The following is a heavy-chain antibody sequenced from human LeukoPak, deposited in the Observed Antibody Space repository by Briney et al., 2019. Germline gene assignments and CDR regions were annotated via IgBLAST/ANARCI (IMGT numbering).Heavy chain of an antibody. V-gene: IGHV3-15*01. J-gene: IGHJ4*02. D-gene: IGHD5-12*01. CDR3: TTRIVATPVDY. CDR1: GFTFSNAW. CDR2: IKSKTDGGTT. Sequence: GGSLRLSCAASGFTFSNAWMSWVRQAPGKGLEWVGRIKSKTDGGTTDYAAPVKGRSTISRDDSKNTLYLQMNSLKTEDTAVYYCTTRIVATPVDYWGQGTLVTVSS.